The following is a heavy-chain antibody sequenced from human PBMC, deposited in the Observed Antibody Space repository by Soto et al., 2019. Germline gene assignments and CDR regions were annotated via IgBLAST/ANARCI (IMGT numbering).Heavy chain of an antibody. J-gene: IGHJ6*03. CDR3: ANSHYYYYMDV. CDR2: INSDGSST. V-gene: IGHV3-74*01. Sequence: HPGGSLRLSCAASGFTFSSYWMHWVRQAPGKGLVRVSRINSDGSSTSYADSVKGRFTISRDNAKNTLYLQMNSLRAEDTAVYYCANSHYYYYMDVWDKGTTVTVSS. CDR1: GFTFSSYW.